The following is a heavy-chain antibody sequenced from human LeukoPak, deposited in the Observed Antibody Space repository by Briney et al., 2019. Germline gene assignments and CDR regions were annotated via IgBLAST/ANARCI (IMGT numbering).Heavy chain of an antibody. CDR1: GYTFTGYY. Sequence: GASVKVSCKASGYTFTGYYMHWVRQAPGQGLEWMGWINPNSGGTNYAQKFQGRVTMTRDTSISTAYMELSRLRSDDTAVYYCARAVTTHYYYYYMDVWGKGTTVTVPS. D-gene: IGHD4-17*01. CDR3: ARAVTTHYYYYYMDV. J-gene: IGHJ6*03. V-gene: IGHV1-2*02. CDR2: INPNSGGT.